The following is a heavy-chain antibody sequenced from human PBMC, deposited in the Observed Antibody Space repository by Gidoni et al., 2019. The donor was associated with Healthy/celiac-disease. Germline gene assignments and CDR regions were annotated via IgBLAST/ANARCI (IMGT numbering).Heavy chain of an antibody. CDR2: INRSGGST. CDR1: GYTFTSSY. V-gene: IGHV1-46*01. Sequence: QVQLVQSGADVKKPGASVKASCKSSGYTFTSSYMHWVRQATGKWIEWMGIINRSGGSTGYAQKFQGRVTMTRDTSTSTVYMELSSLRSEDTAVYYCAREMGYRGVFDIWGQGPMVTLSS. J-gene: IGHJ3*02. D-gene: IGHD1-1*01. CDR3: AREMGYRGVFDI.